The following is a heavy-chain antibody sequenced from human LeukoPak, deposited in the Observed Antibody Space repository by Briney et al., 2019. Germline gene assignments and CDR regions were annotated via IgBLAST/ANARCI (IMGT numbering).Heavy chain of an antibody. CDR1: GYTFTSYY. CDR3: ARVQQLRNDAFDI. V-gene: IGHV1-46*01. CDR2: INPSGGST. D-gene: IGHD6-13*01. J-gene: IGHJ3*02. Sequence: VASVKVSCKASGYTFTSYYMHWVRQAPGQGLEWMGIINPSGGSTSYAQKFQGRVTMTRDMSTSTVYMELSSLRSEDTAVYYCARVQQLRNDAFDIWGQGTMVTVSS.